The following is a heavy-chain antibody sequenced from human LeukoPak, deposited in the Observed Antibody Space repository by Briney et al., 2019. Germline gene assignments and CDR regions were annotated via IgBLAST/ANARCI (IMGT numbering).Heavy chain of an antibody. CDR3: ARHALPRYASTQPFGA. D-gene: IGHD2-2*01. J-gene: IGHJ5*02. V-gene: IGHV5-51*01. CDR1: VADFSRSW. Sequence: GESLKISCQVPVADFSRSWIGWVRQVPGKGLDWMGIIFPEDSDTRYSPSFQGHVTFSADKSTNTAYLHWDSLRASDTAIYFDARHALPRYASTQPFGAWGQGTLVTASS. CDR2: IFPEDSDT.